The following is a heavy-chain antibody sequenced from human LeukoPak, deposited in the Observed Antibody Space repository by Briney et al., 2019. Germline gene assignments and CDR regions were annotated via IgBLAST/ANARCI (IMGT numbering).Heavy chain of an antibody. D-gene: IGHD1-26*01. CDR1: GYTFTSYG. J-gene: IGHJ4*02. CDR2: ISAYNGNT. V-gene: IGHV1-18*01. Sequence: ASVKVSCKASGYTFTSYGISWVRQAPGQGLEWMGWISAYNGNTNYAQKLQGRVTMTTDTSTSTAYMELRSLRSDDTAVYYCASSLGPIVGATDFDYWGQGTLVTVSS. CDR3: ASSLGPIVGATDFDY.